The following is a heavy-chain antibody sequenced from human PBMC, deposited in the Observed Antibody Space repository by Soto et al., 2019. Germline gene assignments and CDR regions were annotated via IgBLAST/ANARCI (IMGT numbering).Heavy chain of an antibody. J-gene: IGHJ1*01. CDR1: GFSLTTHGVG. Sequence: QITLKESGPTLVKPTQTLTLTCTFSGFSLTTHGVGVGWIRQPPGKALEWLANIYWDDDKRYSPSLKTRLTITKDTSKNQVVLKMTNMDPADTATYYCAHRGYADNHFQHWRQGTLVTVSS. D-gene: IGHD5-18*01. V-gene: IGHV2-5*02. CDR3: AHRGYADNHFQH. CDR2: IYWDDDK.